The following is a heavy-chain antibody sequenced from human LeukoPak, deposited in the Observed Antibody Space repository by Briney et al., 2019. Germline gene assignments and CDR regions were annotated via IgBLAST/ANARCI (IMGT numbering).Heavy chain of an antibody. D-gene: IGHD5-12*01. CDR2: ISSSSSYI. CDR3: ARRIVATKHFDY. Sequence: GGSLRLSRTASGFTFSSYSMNWVRQAPGKGLEWVSSISSSSSYIYYADSVKGRFTISRDNAKNSLYLQMYSLRAEDTAVYYCARRIVATKHFDYWGQGTLVTVSS. CDR1: GFTFSSYS. V-gene: IGHV3-21*01. J-gene: IGHJ4*02.